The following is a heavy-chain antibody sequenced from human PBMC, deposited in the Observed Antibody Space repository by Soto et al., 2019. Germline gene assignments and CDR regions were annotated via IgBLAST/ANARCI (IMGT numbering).Heavy chain of an antibody. CDR2: IIPIFGTA. V-gene: IGHV1-69*13. CDR1: GGTFSSYA. J-gene: IGHJ5*02. CDR3: AAGDSSSWHNWFDP. D-gene: IGHD6-13*01. Sequence: ASVKVSCKASGGTFSSYAISWVRQAPGQGLEWMGGIIPIFGTANYAQKFQGRVTITADESTSTAYMELSSLRSEDTAVYYCAAGDSSSWHNWFDPWGQGTLVTVSS.